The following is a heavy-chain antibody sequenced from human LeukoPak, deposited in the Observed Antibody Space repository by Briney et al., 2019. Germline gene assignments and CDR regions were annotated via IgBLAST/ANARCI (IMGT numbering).Heavy chain of an antibody. V-gene: IGHV4-34*01. CDR3: ARGYSSSPRGYYYMDV. D-gene: IGHD6-13*01. CDR2: INHSGST. Sequence: PSETLSLTCAVYGGSFSGYYWSWIRQPPGKGLEWIGEINHSGSTNYNPSLKSRVTISVDTSKNQFSLKLSSVTAADTAVYYCARGYSSSPRGYYYMDVWGKGTTVTVSS. J-gene: IGHJ6*03. CDR1: GGSFSGYY.